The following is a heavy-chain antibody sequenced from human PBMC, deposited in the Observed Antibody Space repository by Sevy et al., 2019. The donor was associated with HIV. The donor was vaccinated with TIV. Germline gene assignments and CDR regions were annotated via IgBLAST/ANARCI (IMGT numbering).Heavy chain of an antibody. Sequence: GGSLRLSCAASGFIFSSYAMSWVRQAPGKGLEWVSTNSGSGDKTFYADSVKGRFTISRDNSKNKLYSQMNSLGAEDTAVYYCAKGGYINGWYVLDYWGQGTLVTVSS. CDR2: NSGSGDKT. CDR1: GFIFSSYA. V-gene: IGHV3-23*01. D-gene: IGHD6-19*01. CDR3: AKGGYINGWYVLDY. J-gene: IGHJ4*02.